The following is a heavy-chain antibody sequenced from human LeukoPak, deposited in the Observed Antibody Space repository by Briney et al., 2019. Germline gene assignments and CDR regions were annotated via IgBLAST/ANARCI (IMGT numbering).Heavy chain of an antibody. CDR1: GFTFSSYS. Sequence: GGSLRLSCAASGFTFSSYSMNWVRQAPGKGLEWVSSISSSSSYIYYADSVKGRFTISRDNAKNSLYLQMNSLRAEDTAVYYCAREGHDLGYCSGGSCYYVYWGQGTLVTVSS. CDR3: AREGHDLGYCSGGSCYYVY. J-gene: IGHJ4*02. CDR2: ISSSSSYI. D-gene: IGHD2-15*01. V-gene: IGHV3-21*01.